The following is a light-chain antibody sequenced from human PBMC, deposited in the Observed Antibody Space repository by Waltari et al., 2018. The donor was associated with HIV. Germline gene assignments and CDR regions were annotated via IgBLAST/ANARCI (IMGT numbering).Light chain of an antibody. CDR1: SSDVGGYNY. CDR3: SSYTSSSSVL. J-gene: IGLJ2*01. CDR2: EVT. Sequence: QSALTQPASVSGSPGQSITISCTGTSSDVGGYNYVSWYQLHPGKAPKPMIFEVTNRPSGVSNRFSGSKSGNTASLTISGLQAEDEADYYCSSYTSSSSVLFGGGTKLTVL. V-gene: IGLV2-14*01.